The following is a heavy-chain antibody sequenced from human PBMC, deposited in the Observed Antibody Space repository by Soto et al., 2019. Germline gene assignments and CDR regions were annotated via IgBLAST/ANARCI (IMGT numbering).Heavy chain of an antibody. J-gene: IGHJ6*02. Sequence: QITLKESGPTLVKPTQTLTLTCTFSAFSLSTGGVGVGWIRQPPGKAIEWLALIYWDDDKRYSPSLRSRLTITKDTTKNQEVLTITNMDPVDTATYYCIQSRCGGDCLQSYASYYYYGMDVWGQGTTVTVSS. D-gene: IGHD2-21*02. V-gene: IGHV2-5*02. CDR2: IYWDDDK. CDR3: IQSRCGGDCLQSYASYYYYGMDV. CDR1: AFSLSTGGVG.